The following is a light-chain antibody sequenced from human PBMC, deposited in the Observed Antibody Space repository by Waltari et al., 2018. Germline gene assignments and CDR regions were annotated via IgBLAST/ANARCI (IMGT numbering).Light chain of an antibody. J-gene: IGLJ2*01. V-gene: IGLV2-14*03. CDR2: DVN. Sequence: WYQQHPGKAPTLLIYDVNSRPSGVSTRFSGAKFGNTALLTISGLQAEDEADYYCSSFTTNTTRVFGGGTKLTVL. CDR3: SSFTTNTTRV.